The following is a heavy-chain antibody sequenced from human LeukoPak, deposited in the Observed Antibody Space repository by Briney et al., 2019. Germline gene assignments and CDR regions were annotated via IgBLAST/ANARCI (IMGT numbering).Heavy chain of an antibody. CDR3: ARDTAMAPEDYYYSMDV. J-gene: IGHJ6*02. CDR1: GGTFSSYA. D-gene: IGHD5-18*01. Sequence: SSVKVSCKASGGTFSSYAISWVRQAPGQALEWMGRIIPIFGIANYAQKFQGRVTITADKSTSTAYMELSSLRSEYTAVYYCARDTAMAPEDYYYSMDVWGQGTTVTVSS. V-gene: IGHV1-69*04. CDR2: IIPIFGIA.